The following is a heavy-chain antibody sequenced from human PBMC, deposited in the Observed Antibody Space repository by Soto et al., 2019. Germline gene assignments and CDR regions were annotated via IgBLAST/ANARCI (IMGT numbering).Heavy chain of an antibody. CDR1: GGSLNSDSYY. CDR3: VRGTACATGDACHRYFDA. Sequence: QVRLQESGPGLVKPSQTLSLTCTVSGGSLNSDSYYWGWIRQPPGKGLEWIGYIYSSGSTYSNPSLKGPVAMSDDTSPDHFSLTLTSVTAADTAVYFCVRGTACATGDACHRYFDAWGQGIPVAVSS. CDR2: IYSSGST. D-gene: IGHD2-8*01. V-gene: IGHV4-30-4*01. J-gene: IGHJ4*02.